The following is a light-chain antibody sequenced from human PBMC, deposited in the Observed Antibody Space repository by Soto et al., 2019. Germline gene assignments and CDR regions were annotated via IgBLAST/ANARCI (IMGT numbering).Light chain of an antibody. CDR3: QQYDNLPLT. Sequence: DIQMTQSPSSLSASVGDRVTITCQASQDISNYLNWYQQKPGKAPKLLIYDASNLETGVPSRFSGNGSGTDFTFTIISLKPEDIATYYCQQYDNLPLTFGGGTKVEIK. V-gene: IGKV1-33*01. CDR1: QDISNY. J-gene: IGKJ4*01. CDR2: DAS.